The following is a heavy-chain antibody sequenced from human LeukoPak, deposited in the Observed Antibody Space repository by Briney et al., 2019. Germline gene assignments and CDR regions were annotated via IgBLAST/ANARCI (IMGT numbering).Heavy chain of an antibody. CDR2: INHSGST. D-gene: IGHD6-13*01. J-gene: IGHJ5*02. Sequence: SETLSLTCAVYGGSFSGYYWSWIRQPPGKGLEWIGEINHSGSTNYNPSLKSRVTISVDTSKNQFSLKLSSVTAADTAVYYCARSSTSSNRWVDPWGQGTLVTVSS. CDR3: ARSSTSSNRWVDP. CDR1: GGSFSGYY. V-gene: IGHV4-34*01.